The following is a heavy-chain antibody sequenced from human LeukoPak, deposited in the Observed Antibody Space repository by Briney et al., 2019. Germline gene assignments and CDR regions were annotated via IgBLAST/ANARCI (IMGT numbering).Heavy chain of an antibody. J-gene: IGHJ4*02. Sequence: SETLSLTCAVYGGSFSGYYWSWIRQPPGKGLEWIGEINHSGSTNYNPSLKSRVTISVDTSKNQFSLKLSSVTAADTAVYYCASGEWEQLHWGQGTLVTVSS. CDR3: ASGEWEQLH. V-gene: IGHV4-34*01. D-gene: IGHD1-26*01. CDR1: GGSFSGYY. CDR2: INHSGST.